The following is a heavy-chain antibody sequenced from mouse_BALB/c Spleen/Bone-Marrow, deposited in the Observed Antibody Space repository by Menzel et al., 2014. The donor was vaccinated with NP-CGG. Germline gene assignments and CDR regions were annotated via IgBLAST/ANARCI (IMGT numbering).Heavy chain of an antibody. V-gene: IGHV5-9*02. J-gene: IGHJ1*01. CDR2: ISSGGSYT. D-gene: IGHD2-2*01. CDR1: GFAFSSYD. CDR3: ARRDRLRRGYFDV. Sequence: EVKLVESGGSLVKPGGSLKLSCAASGFAFSSYDMSWVRQTPEKRLEWVATISSGGSYTYYPDSVKGRFTSSRDNARNTLYLQMSSLRSEDTALFYCARRDRLRRGYFDVWGAGTTVTVSS.